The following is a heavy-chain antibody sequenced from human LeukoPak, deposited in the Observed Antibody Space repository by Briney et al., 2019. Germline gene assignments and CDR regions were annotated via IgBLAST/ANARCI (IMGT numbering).Heavy chain of an antibody. V-gene: IGHV3-11*01. CDR2: ISRSGSTI. D-gene: IGHD2-15*01. CDR3: ARENNLYCSGGSCYHWFDP. Sequence: GGSLRLSCAASGFTFSDYYMSWIRQAPGKGLEWVSYISRSGSTIYYADSVKGRFTISRDNAKNSLYLQMNSLRAEDTAVYYCARENNLYCSGGSCYHWFDPWGQGTLVTVSS. CDR1: GFTFSDYY. J-gene: IGHJ5*02.